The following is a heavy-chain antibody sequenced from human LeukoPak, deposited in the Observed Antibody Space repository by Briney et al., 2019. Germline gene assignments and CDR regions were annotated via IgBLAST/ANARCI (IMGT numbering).Heavy chain of an antibody. CDR1: GGSISSSSYY. V-gene: IGHV4-39*01. D-gene: IGHD3-9*01. J-gene: IGHJ4*02. Sequence: SETLSLTCTVSGGSISSSSYYWGRIRQPPWKGLEWIGSIYYSGSTYCNPSLKSRVTISVDTSKNQFSLKLSSVTAADTAVYYCARRNYDILTGFDYWGQGTLFTVSS. CDR2: IYYSGST. CDR3: ARRNYDILTGFDY.